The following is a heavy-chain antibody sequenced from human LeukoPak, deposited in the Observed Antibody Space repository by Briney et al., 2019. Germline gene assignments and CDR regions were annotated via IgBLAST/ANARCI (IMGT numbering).Heavy chain of an antibody. CDR3: ATVRSSGWYIDY. CDR1: GYTLTELS. D-gene: IGHD6-19*01. J-gene: IGHJ4*02. CDR2: FDPEDGET. V-gene: IGHV1-24*01. Sequence: VSVKVSCKVSGYTLTELSMHWVRQAPGKGLEWMGGFDPEDGETIYAQKFQGRVTMTEDTSTDTAYMELSSLRSEDTAVYYCATVRSSGWYIDYWGQGTLVTVPS.